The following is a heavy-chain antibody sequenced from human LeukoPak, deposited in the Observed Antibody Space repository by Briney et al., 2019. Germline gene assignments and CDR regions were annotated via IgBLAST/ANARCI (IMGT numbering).Heavy chain of an antibody. V-gene: IGHV5-51*01. J-gene: IGHJ3*02. CDR3: ARRWYEALDI. D-gene: IGHD6-13*01. CDR1: GYSFTSYW. Sequence: GESLKISCKGSGYSFTSYWIAWVRPMPGKGLEWMGIIYPGDSDTRYSPSFRGQVTISADKSISTAYLQWSSLKASDTDMYYCARRWYEALDIWGQGTMVTVSS. CDR2: IYPGDSDT.